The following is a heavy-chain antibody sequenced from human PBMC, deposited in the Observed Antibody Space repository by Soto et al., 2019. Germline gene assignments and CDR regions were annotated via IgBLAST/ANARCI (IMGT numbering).Heavy chain of an antibody. Sequence: QVQLVQSGAEVKKPGASVKVSCKASGYTFTGHYMHWVRQAPGQGPEWMGWINPNSGGTNYAQKFQGRVSMTRDTSISTAYMELSRLRSDDTAVYYCAREYSISWYPFDYWGQGTLVTVSS. J-gene: IGHJ4*02. CDR1: GYTFTGHY. D-gene: IGHD6-13*01. V-gene: IGHV1-2*02. CDR2: INPNSGGT. CDR3: AREYSISWYPFDY.